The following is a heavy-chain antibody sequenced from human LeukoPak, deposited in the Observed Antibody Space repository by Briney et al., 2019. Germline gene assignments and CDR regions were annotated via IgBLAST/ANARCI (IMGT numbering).Heavy chain of an antibody. CDR2: INHSGST. CDR3: ARLRRTDYYGSGSYYKRYYYYMDV. J-gene: IGHJ6*03. D-gene: IGHD3-10*01. Sequence: SETLSLTCAVYGGSFSGYYWSWIRQPPGKGLEWIGEINHSGSTNYNPSLKSRVTISVDTSKNQFSLKLSSVTAADTAVYYCARLRRTDYYGSGSYYKRYYYYMDVWGKGTTVTISS. V-gene: IGHV4-34*01. CDR1: GGSFSGYY.